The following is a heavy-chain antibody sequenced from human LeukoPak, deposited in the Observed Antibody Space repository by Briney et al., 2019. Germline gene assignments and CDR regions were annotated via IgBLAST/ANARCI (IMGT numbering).Heavy chain of an antibody. V-gene: IGHV4-39*01. CDR1: GGSISSSSYY. D-gene: IGHD2-2*01. Sequence: SETLSLTCTVSGGSISSSSYYWGWIRQPPGKGLEWIGSIYYSGSTYYNPSLKSRVTISVDTSKNQFSLKLSSVTAADTAVYCCARHAVPAAFFDYWGQGTLVTVSS. CDR3: ARHAVPAAFFDY. CDR2: IYYSGST. J-gene: IGHJ4*02.